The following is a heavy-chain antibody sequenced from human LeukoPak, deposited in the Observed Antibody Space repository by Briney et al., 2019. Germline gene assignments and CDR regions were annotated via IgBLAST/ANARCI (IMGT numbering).Heavy chain of an antibody. CDR1: GYRFTNYW. CDR2: TYPGGSNT. V-gene: IGHV5-51*01. Sequence: GESLKISCKGSGYRFTNYWIGWVRQMPGKGLEWMGITYPGGSNTIYSPSFEGQVTISADKSISTAYLQWSSLKASDTAMYYCARQPNPDFDYWGQGTLVTVSS. J-gene: IGHJ4*02. CDR3: ARQPNPDFDY.